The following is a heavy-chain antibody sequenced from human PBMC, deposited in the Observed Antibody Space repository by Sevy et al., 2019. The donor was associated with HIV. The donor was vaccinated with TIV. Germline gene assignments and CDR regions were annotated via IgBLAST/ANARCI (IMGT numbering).Heavy chain of an antibody. CDR3: ARVGIEAAGDYYYYMDV. V-gene: IGHV3-74*01. J-gene: IGHJ6*03. CDR2: INSDGSST. CDR1: GFTFSSYW. Sequence: GGSLRLSCAASGFTFSSYWMHWVRQAPGKGLVWVSRINSDGSSTSYADSVKGRFTISRDNAKNTLYLQMNSLRAEDTAVYYCARVGIEAAGDYYYYMDVWGKGTTVTVSS. D-gene: IGHD6-13*01.